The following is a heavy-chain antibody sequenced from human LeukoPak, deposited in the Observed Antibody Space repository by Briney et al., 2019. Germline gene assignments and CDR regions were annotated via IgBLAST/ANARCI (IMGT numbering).Heavy chain of an antibody. V-gene: IGHV1-24*01. CDR2: FDPKDGGT. J-gene: IGHJ4*02. Sequence: ASVKVSCKVSGYTLTELSMHWVRQAPGKGLEWMGGFDPKDGGTIYAQKFQGRVTMTEDTSTDTAYMELSSLRSEDTAVYYCATTRGYSGSSLHFDYWGQGTLVTVSS. CDR1: GYTLTELS. D-gene: IGHD1-26*01. CDR3: ATTRGYSGSSLHFDY.